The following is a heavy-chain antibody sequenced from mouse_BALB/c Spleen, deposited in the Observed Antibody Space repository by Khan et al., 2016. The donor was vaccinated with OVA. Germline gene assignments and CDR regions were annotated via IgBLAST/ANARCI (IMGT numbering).Heavy chain of an antibody. J-gene: IGHJ4*01. V-gene: IGHV5-9-3*01. CDR3: ARSLVDDYAMDY. CDR2: ISSGGHYT. CDR1: GFTFSSFA. Sequence: EVELVESGGGVVKPGGSLKLSCSASGFTFSSFALSWVRQTPEKRLEWVATISSGGHYTFYPDSVKGRFTISRDNARNTLYLQVSRLRSEDTAMYYCARSLVDDYAMDYWGQGTSVTVSS. D-gene: IGHD2-2*01.